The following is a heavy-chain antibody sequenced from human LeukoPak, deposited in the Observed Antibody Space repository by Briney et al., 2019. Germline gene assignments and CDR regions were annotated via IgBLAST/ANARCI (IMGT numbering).Heavy chain of an antibody. D-gene: IGHD3-10*01. J-gene: IGHJ4*02. Sequence: GGSLRLSCAASGFTFSSYGMHWVRQAPGKGLEWVAAISYDGSNNYYADSVKGRFTISRDNSKNTLYLQMNSLRAEDTAVYYCAKGNYYGSGTYYGDWGQGTLVTVSS. CDR2: ISYDGSNN. CDR1: GFTFSSYG. V-gene: IGHV3-30*18. CDR3: AKGNYYGSGTYYGD.